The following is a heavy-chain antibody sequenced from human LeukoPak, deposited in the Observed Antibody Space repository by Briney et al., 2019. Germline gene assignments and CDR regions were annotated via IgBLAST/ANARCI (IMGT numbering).Heavy chain of an antibody. J-gene: IGHJ5*02. CDR1: GYTFTSYG. D-gene: IGHD3-3*01. CDR2: ISAYNGNT. V-gene: IGHV1-18*01. CDR3: ARDPTYYDFWSGYSKYNWFGP. Sequence: VSVKVSCKASGYTFTSYGISWVRQAPGQELEWMGWISAYNGNTNYAQKLQGRVTMTTDTSTSTAYMELRSLRSDDTAVYYCARDPTYYDFWSGYSKYNWFGPWGQGTLVTVSS.